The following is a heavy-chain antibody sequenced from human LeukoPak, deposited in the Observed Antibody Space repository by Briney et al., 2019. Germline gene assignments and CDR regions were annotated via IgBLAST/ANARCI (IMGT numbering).Heavy chain of an antibody. V-gene: IGHV3-33*01. D-gene: IGHD3-16*01. CDR2: IWYDGSNK. Sequence: GRSLRLSCATSGFSFSTYGMLWVRQAPGKGLEWVAVIWYDGSNKYYADSVKGRFTISRDNSKNTLYLQMNSLRGEDTAVYYCARGHAGEHYWGQGTLVTVSS. J-gene: IGHJ4*02. CDR3: ARGHAGEHY. CDR1: GFSFSTYG.